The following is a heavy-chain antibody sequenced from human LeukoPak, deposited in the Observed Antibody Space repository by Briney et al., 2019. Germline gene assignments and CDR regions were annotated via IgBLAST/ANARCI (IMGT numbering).Heavy chain of an antibody. Sequence: GALILSCASSGFTFSNAWMSWVRQAPGKGLGWVGRIKSKTEGGTTDYAAPVKGRSTISSDDSKNTLYLQMNSLKTADTAVYYCTTDFYCSGGSCYYWGQGTLVTVSS. J-gene: IGHJ4*02. D-gene: IGHD2-15*01. V-gene: IGHV3-15*01. CDR3: TTDFYCSGGSCYY. CDR1: GFTFSNAW. CDR2: IKSKTEGGTT.